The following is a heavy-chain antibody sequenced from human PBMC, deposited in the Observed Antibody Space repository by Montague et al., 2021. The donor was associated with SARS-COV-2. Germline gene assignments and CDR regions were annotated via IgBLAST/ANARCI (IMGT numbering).Heavy chain of an antibody. V-gene: IGHV4-61*01. CDR2: IYYSGST. J-gene: IGHJ5*02. CDR3: ARDQPPYYYENSGHFLHGWFDP. D-gene: IGHD3-22*01. Sequence: SETLSLTCTVSGGSISSSSYFWGWIRQTPGKGLEWIGNIYYSGSTNYNPSLKSRVTISVDTSKNQFSLKLSSVTAADTAVYYCARDQPPYYYENSGHFLHGWFDPWGQGTLVTVSS. CDR1: GGSISSSSYF.